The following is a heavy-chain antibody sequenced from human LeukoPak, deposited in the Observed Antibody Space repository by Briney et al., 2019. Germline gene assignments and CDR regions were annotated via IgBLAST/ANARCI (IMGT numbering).Heavy chain of an antibody. D-gene: IGHD2-15*01. CDR3: ARTGMCSGGSCYDLFFDY. Sequence: LRXXXXXSXXXXSXYWXSWVRQAPGKGLEWVANMKQDGSEKYYVDSVKGRFTISRDNAKKSLYLQMNSLRAEDTAVYYCARTGMCSGGSCYDLFFDYWGQGTLVTVSS. CDR2: MKQDGSEK. J-gene: IGHJ4*02. CDR1: XXXXSXYW. V-gene: IGHV3-7*03.